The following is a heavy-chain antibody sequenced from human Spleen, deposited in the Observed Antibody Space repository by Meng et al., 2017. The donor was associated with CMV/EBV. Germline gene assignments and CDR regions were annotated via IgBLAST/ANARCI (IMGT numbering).Heavy chain of an antibody. CDR1: GGSISSYY. V-gene: IGHV4-59*01. CDR2: IYYRGST. Sequence: SETLSPTCTVSGGSISSYYWSWIRQPPGKGLEWIGYIYYRGSTNYNSSLKSRVTISVDTSKNQFSLKLSSVTAADTAVYYCARFDCSSTRCPFDYWGQGTLVTVSS. D-gene: IGHD2-2*01. CDR3: ARFDCSSTRCPFDY. J-gene: IGHJ4*02.